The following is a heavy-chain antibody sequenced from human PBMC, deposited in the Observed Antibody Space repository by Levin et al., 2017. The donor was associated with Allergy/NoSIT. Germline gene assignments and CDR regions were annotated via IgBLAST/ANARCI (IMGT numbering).Heavy chain of an antibody. D-gene: IGHD2-21*01. CDR1: GGSIRTSDHY. CDR2: IYYSGST. Sequence: SQTLSLPCTVSGGSIRTSDHYWDWIRQPPGKGLEWIGNIYYSGSTYYNPSLKSRVTISVDTSKNQFSLKLSSVSAADTALYYCAKSRGGDSTYYYYYGMDVWGQGTTVTVSS. J-gene: IGHJ6*02. V-gene: IGHV4-39*01. CDR3: AKSRGGDSTYYYYYGMDV.